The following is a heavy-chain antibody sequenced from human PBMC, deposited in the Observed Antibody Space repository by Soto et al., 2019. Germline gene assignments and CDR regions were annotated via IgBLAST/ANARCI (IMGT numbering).Heavy chain of an antibody. CDR3: ARTVPNMATGGMDV. CDR2: IYYSGST. CDR1: GGSISSGDYY. J-gene: IGHJ6*02. V-gene: IGHV4-30-4*01. D-gene: IGHD1-1*01. Sequence: PSETLSLTCTVSGGSISSGDYYWSWIRQPPGKGLEWIGYIYYSGSTYYNPSLKSRVTISVDTSKNQFSLKLSSVTAADTAVYYCARTVPNMATGGMDVWGQGTTVTVSS.